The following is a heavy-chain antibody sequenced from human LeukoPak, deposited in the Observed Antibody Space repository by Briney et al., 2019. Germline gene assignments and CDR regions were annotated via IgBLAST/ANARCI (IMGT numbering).Heavy chain of an antibody. CDR1: GFTFSTHA. V-gene: IGHV3-23*01. CDR2: ISGGVQTT. CDR3: AKDGYYSSANHFARLHFDL. J-gene: IGHJ2*01. D-gene: IGHD3-3*01. Sequence: GGSLRLSCEASGFTFSTHAMNWIRQTPGKGLEWLSVISGGVQTTTYASSVKGRFTISRDNSKNTLYLEMNSLRVEDTAIYYCAKDGYYSSANHFARLHFDLWGRGTRVTVSS.